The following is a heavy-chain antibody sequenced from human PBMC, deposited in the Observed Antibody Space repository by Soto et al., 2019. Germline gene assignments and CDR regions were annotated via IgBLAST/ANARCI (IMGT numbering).Heavy chain of an antibody. V-gene: IGHV4-39*01. D-gene: IGHD3-9*01. CDR1: GGSISSSSYY. CDR2: IYYSGST. J-gene: IGHJ4*02. Sequence: PSETLSLTCTVSGGSISSSSYYWGLIRQPPGKGLEWIGSIYYSGSTYYNPSLKSRVTISVDTSKNQFSLKLSSVTAADTAVYYCARGRSDILTGYCRYFDYWGQGTLVTVSS. CDR3: ARGRSDILTGYCRYFDY.